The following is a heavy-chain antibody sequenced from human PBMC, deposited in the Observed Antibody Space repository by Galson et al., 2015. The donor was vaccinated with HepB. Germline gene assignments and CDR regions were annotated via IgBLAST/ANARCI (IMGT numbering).Heavy chain of an antibody. CDR3: VRDRAVSGGGDWFDP. J-gene: IGHJ5*02. Sequence: SLRLSCAGSGFTFRGYWMSWVRQAPGKGLEWVANIKEDGSEKYYVDSVKGRFTISRDNGKNSMYLQMNSLRAEDTAVYYCVRDRAVSGGGDWFDPWGQGTLVTVSS. V-gene: IGHV3-7*01. CDR2: IKEDGSEK. D-gene: IGHD2-15*01. CDR1: GFTFRGYW.